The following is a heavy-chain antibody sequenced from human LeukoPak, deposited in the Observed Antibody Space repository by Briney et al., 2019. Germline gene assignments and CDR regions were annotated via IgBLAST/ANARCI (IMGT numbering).Heavy chain of an antibody. J-gene: IGHJ4*02. CDR2: ISGYSGNT. D-gene: IGHD3-22*01. CDR1: GYTFVSYG. V-gene: IGHV1-18*01. Sequence: ASVKVSCKAAGYTFVSYGISWVRQAPGQGLEWMGWISGYSGNTNYAQKFQGRVTVTTETSTSTIYMELRRLRYDDTAVYYCAIDRDPYYYDSSGYDDHWGQGTLVTVSS. CDR3: AIDRDPYYYDSSGYDDH.